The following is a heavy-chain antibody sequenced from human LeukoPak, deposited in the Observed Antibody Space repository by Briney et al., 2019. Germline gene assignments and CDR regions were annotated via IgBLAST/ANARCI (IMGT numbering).Heavy chain of an antibody. J-gene: IGHJ4*02. CDR3: ARRSTRDSAPFDY. CDR2: IYYSGST. Sequence: SETLSLTCAVYGGSFSGYYWSWIRQPPGKGLEWIGYIYYSGSTNYNPSLKSRVTISVDTSKNQFSLKLSSVTAADTAVYYCARRSTRDSAPFDYWGQGTLVTVSS. V-gene: IGHV4-59*08. CDR1: GGSFSGYY. D-gene: IGHD1-26*01.